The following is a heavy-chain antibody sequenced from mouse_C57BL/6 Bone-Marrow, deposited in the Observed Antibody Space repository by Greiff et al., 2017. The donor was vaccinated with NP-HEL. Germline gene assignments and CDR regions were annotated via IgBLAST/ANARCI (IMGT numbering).Heavy chain of an antibody. CDR2: IDPETGGT. Sequence: VHLVESGAELVRPGASVTLSCKASGYTFTDYEMHWVKQTPVHGLEWIGAIDPETGGTAYNQKFKGKAILTADKSSSTAYMELRSLTSEDSAVYYCTPITTVVATRAMDYWGQGTSVTVSS. CDR3: TPITTVVATRAMDY. V-gene: IGHV1-15*01. D-gene: IGHD1-1*01. J-gene: IGHJ4*01. CDR1: GYTFTDYE.